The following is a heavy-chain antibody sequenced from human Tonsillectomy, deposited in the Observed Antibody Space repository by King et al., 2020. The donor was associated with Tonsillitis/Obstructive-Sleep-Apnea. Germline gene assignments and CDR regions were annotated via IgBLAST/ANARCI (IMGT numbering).Heavy chain of an antibody. J-gene: IGHJ4*02. CDR3: ARYYYDYTGGYYY. D-gene: IGHD3-22*01. CDR1: GYSFTTYW. CDR2: IDPSDSYT. Sequence: DVQLVESGVEVKKPGESLRISCKGSGYSFTTYWITWVRQMPGKGLEWMGRIDPSDSYTNYSPSFQGHVTISVDKSISTTYLQLSSLKASDTAMYYCARYYYDYTGGYYYWGQGTLVTVSS. V-gene: IGHV5-10-1*03.